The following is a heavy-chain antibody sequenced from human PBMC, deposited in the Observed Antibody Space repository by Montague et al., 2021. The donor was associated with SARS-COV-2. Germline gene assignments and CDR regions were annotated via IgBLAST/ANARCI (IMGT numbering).Heavy chain of an antibody. J-gene: IGHJ5*02. V-gene: IGHV4-34*01. CDR3: ARGADYDFWSGYLRYKWFDP. CDR2: INHSGNT. D-gene: IGHD3-3*01. CDR1: GVSLSGYY. Sequence: SETLSLTCAVYGVSLSGYYWAWIRQTPGKGLEWIGEINHSGNTNYNPSLKSRLTISVDTSKKQFSLKLSSVTTADAAVYYCARGADYDFWSGYLRYKWFDPWGLGTPVTVSS.